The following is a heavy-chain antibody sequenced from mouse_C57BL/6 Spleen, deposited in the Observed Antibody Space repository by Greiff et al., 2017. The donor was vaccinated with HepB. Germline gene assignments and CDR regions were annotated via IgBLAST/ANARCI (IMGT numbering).Heavy chain of an antibody. D-gene: IGHD3-3*01. CDR1: GYAFSSSW. V-gene: IGHV1-82*01. Sequence: LQQSGPELVKPGASVKISCKASGYAFSSSWMNWVKQRPGKGLEWIGRIYPGDGDTNYNGKFKGKATLTADKSSSTAYMQLSSLTSEDSAVYFCARGDSGAMDYWGQGTSVTVSS. CDR3: ARGDSGAMDY. CDR2: IYPGDGDT. J-gene: IGHJ4*01.